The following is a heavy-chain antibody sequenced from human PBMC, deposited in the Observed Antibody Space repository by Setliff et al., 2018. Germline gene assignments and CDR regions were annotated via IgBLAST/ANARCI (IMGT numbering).Heavy chain of an antibody. V-gene: IGHV6-1*01. D-gene: IGHD7-27*01. CDR1: RDSVSSNGAA. CDR2: TFYRSKWYY. Sequence: PSQTLSLTCAISRDSVSSNGAAWNWIRQSPSGGLEWLGRTFYRSKWYYGYALSVKSRITVNPDTSKNQFSLHLNSVTPEDTAVYYCARDSELGLDALDIWGQGTMVTVSS. CDR3: ARDSELGLDALDI. J-gene: IGHJ3*02.